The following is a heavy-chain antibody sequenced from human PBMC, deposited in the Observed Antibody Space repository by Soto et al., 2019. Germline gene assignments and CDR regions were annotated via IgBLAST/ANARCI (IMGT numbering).Heavy chain of an antibody. CDR1: GFTFSNAW. CDR3: TTDQPNDYGDYLAAFDI. V-gene: IGHV3-15*01. CDR2: IKSKTDGGTT. J-gene: IGHJ3*02. D-gene: IGHD4-17*01. Sequence: GGSLRLSCAASGFTFSNAWMSWVRQAPGKGLEWVGRIKSKTDGGTTDYAAPVKGRFTISRDDSKNTLYLQMNSLKTEDTAVYYCTTDQPNDYGDYLAAFDIWGQGTMVTVSS.